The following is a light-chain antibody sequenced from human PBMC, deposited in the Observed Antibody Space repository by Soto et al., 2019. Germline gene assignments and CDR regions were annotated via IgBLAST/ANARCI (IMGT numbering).Light chain of an antibody. J-gene: IGLJ2*01. CDR1: SSDVGDYNY. CDR3: TSYAGGNNFVI. CDR2: EVN. Sequence: QSVLTQPPSASGSPGQSVTISCTGTSSDVGDYNYVSWYQHHPDKAPKLMIYEVNKRPSGVPDRFSGSKSGNTASLTVSGLQAEDEADYYCTSYAGGNNFVIFDGGTKLTVL. V-gene: IGLV2-8*01.